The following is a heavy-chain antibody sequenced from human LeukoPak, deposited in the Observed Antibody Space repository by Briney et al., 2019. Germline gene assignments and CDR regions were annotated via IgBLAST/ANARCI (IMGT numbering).Heavy chain of an antibody. D-gene: IGHD4-4*01. CDR1: GYTFTSYG. CDR2: ISAYNGKT. V-gene: IGHV1-18*01. J-gene: IGHJ6*02. CDR3: ARDILTTVATRGLGPIYYYYGMDV. Sequence: EASVKVSCKPSGYTFTSYGISWVRQAPGQGLEWMGGISAYNGKTNYAQKLQGRVTMTTDTSTSTAYMELRSLRSDDTAVYYCARDILTTVATRGLGPIYYYYGMDVWGQGTTVTVSS.